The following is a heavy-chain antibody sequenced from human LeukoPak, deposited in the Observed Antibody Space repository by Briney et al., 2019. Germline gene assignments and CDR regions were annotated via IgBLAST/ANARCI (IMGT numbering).Heavy chain of an antibody. D-gene: IGHD6-19*01. J-gene: IGHJ4*02. CDR2: INHSGST. V-gene: IGHV4-39*07. Sequence: PSETLSLTCTVSGGSISRSSYYWSWIRQPPGKGLEWIGEINHSGSTNYNPSLKSRVTISVDTSKNQFSLKLSPVTAADTAVYYCARGRGVSGSRALGYWGQGTLVTVSS. CDR3: ARGRGVSGSRALGY. CDR1: GGSISRSSYY.